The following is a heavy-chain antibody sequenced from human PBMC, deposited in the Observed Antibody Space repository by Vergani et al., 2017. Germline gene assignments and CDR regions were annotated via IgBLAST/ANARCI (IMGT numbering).Heavy chain of an antibody. CDR3: ARDFYDSSGYYSYWYFDL. Sequence: QVQLVQSGAEVKKPGSSVKVSCKASGGTFSSYAISWVRQAPGQGLEWMGGIIPIFGTANYAQKFQGRVTITADESTSTAYMELSSLRSEDTAVSYCARDFYDSSGYYSYWYFDLWGRGTLVTVSS. J-gene: IGHJ2*01. D-gene: IGHD3-22*01. CDR2: IIPIFGTA. CDR1: GGTFSSYA. V-gene: IGHV1-69*01.